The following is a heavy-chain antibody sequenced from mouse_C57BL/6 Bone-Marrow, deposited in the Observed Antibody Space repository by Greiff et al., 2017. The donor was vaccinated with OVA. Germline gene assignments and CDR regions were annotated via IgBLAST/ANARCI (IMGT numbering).Heavy chain of an antibody. V-gene: IGHV5-9-1*02. CDR3: SSAKDFDCAYWYFDV. Sequence: EVQGVESGEGLVKPGGSLKLSCAASGFTFSSYAMSWVRQTPEKRLEWVAYISSGGDYIYYADTVKGRVTISRDNARNTLYLQMSSLKSEDTAMYFYSSAKDFDCAYWYFDVWGPGTTVTVSS. CDR1: GFTFSSYA. CDR2: ISSGGDYI. J-gene: IGHJ1*01.